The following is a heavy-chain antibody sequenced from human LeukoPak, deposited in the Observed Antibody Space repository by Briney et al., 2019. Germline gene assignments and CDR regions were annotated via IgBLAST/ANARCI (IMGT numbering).Heavy chain of an antibody. V-gene: IGHV4-39*01. D-gene: IGHD6-19*01. CDR3: ARLRQWLIFWFDP. CDR1: GGFISSSSYY. J-gene: IGHJ5*02. CDR2: IYYSGST. Sequence: PSETLSLTCTVSGGFISSSSYYWGWIRQPPGKGLEWIGSIYYSGSTYYNPSLKSRVTISVDTSKNQFSLKLSSVTAADTAVYYCARLRQWLIFWFDPWGQGTLVTVSS.